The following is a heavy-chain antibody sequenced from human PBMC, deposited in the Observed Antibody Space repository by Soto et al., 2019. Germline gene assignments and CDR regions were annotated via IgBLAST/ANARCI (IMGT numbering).Heavy chain of an antibody. CDR2: IFSSGTT. J-gene: IGHJ6*02. CDR3: ARVPSQFDYYDAMDV. D-gene: IGHD3-16*01. Sequence: QVQLRESRPGLVMHSQTLSITCTVYGGSISSGNKYWSWIRQPPGKGLWWIGYIFSSGTTYYNPSLKSRLTMSLDTSENQFPLKLNSLTDADTAVYYCARVPSQFDYYDAMDVWGQGTTVTVSS. CDR1: GGSISSGNKY. V-gene: IGHV4-30-4*01.